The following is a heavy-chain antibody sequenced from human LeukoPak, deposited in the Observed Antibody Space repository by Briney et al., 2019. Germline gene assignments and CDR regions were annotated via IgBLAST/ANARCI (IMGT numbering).Heavy chain of an antibody. J-gene: IGHJ5*02. D-gene: IGHD2-2*02. CDR3: ARASFVVVPAAIVWFDP. CDR1: GGSFSGYY. V-gene: IGHV4-34*01. Sequence: PSETLSLICAVYGGSFSGYYWSWIRQPPGKGLEWIGEINHSGSTNYNPSLKSRVTISVDTSKNQFSLKLSSVTAADTAVYYCARASFVVVPAAIVWFDPWGQGTLVTVSS. CDR2: INHSGST.